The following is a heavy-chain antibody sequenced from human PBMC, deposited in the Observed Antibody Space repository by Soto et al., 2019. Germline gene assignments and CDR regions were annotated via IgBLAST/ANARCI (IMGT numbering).Heavy chain of an antibody. CDR2: FSWNSGSI. V-gene: IGHV3-9*01. Sequence: SGGSLRLSCAASGFTFDDYAMHWVRQAPGKGLEWVSGFSWNSGSIGYADSVKGRFTISRDNAKNSLYLQMNSLRAEDTALYYCAKDQGLYYYDSSGYYKGSNWFDPWGQGTLVTVSS. D-gene: IGHD3-22*01. J-gene: IGHJ5*02. CDR1: GFTFDDYA. CDR3: AKDQGLYYYDSSGYYKGSNWFDP.